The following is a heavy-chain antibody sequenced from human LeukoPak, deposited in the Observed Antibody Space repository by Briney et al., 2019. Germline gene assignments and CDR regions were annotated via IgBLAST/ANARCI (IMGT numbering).Heavy chain of an antibody. J-gene: IGHJ6*03. Sequence: PGGSLRLSCAASGFTFSSYSMNWVRQAPGKGLEWVSSISSSSRYIYYADSVKGRFTIPRDDAKNSLYLQMSSLRAEDTAVYYCARAGTTVTANTYYYYLDVWGKGTTVTVSS. CDR2: ISSSSRYI. CDR1: GFTFSSYS. CDR3: ARAGTTVTANTYYYYLDV. V-gene: IGHV3-21*01. D-gene: IGHD4-11*01.